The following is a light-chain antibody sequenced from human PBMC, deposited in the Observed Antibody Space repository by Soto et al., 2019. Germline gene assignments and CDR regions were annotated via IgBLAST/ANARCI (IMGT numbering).Light chain of an antibody. CDR3: TSYAGGNNV. CDR2: EVN. Sequence: QSVLTQPPSASGSPGQSVTISCTGTSSDVGGYNFVSWYQQYPGKVPKLMVYEVNKRPSGVPDRFSGSKSGNTASLTGSGLQDEDEADYYCTSYAGGNNVFGTGTKLTVL. J-gene: IGLJ1*01. CDR1: SSDVGGYNF. V-gene: IGLV2-8*01.